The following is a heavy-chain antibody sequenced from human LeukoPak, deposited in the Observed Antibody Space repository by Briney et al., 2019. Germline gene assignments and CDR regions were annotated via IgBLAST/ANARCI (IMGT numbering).Heavy chain of an antibody. J-gene: IGHJ4*02. Sequence: GEALKISFKGSGYRFTSYWISWGRPMPGKGGGWMGRIDPSDSYTNYSPSFQGHVTISADKSISTAYLQWSSLKASDTAMYYCARLLRLGELSSFDYWGQGTLVTVSS. CDR1: GYRFTSYW. CDR2: IDPSDSYT. CDR3: ARLLRLGELSSFDY. D-gene: IGHD3-16*02. V-gene: IGHV5-10-1*01.